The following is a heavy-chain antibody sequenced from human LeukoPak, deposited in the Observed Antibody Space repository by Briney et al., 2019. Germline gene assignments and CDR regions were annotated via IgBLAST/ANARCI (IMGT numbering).Heavy chain of an antibody. CDR2: IGGGGTYT. CDR1: GFTFRTSQ. CDR3: AKDIGYSDWALDY. J-gene: IGHJ4*02. D-gene: IGHD6-13*01. Sequence: AGGSLRLSCAASGFTFRTSQMNWVRQAPGKGLEWVSSIGGGGTYTYYADSVKGRFTISRNNFKNTLYLQMNSLRAEDTAVYFCAKDIGYSDWALDYWGRGTLVTVSS. V-gene: IGHV3-23*01.